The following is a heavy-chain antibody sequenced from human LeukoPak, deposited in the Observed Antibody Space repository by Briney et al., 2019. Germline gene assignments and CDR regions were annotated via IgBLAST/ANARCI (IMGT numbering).Heavy chain of an antibody. CDR1: GFTFSSYE. Sequence: GGSLRLSCAASGFTFSSYEMNWVRQAPGKGLEWVSYISSSGSTIYYADSVKGRFTISRDNAKNSLYLQMNSLRAEDTAVYYCARVLLSWFGELSPGYDYWGQGTLVTVSS. CDR3: ARVLLSWFGELSPGYDY. D-gene: IGHD3-10*01. V-gene: IGHV3-48*03. J-gene: IGHJ4*02. CDR2: ISSSGSTI.